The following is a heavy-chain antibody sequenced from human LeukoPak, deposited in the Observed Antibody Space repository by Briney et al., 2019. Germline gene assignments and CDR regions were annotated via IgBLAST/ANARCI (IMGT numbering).Heavy chain of an antibody. CDR1: GYSISSGYY. D-gene: IGHD2-2*01. J-gene: IGHJ5*02. CDR3: ARDARYCSSTSCSAGWFDP. V-gene: IGHV4-38-2*02. Sequence: PSETLSLTCAVSGYSISSGYYWGWIRQPPGKGLEWLGSIYHSGSTYYNPSLKSRVTISVDTSKNQFSLKLSSVTAADTAVYYCARDARYCSSTSCSAGWFDPWGQGTLVTVSS. CDR2: IYHSGST.